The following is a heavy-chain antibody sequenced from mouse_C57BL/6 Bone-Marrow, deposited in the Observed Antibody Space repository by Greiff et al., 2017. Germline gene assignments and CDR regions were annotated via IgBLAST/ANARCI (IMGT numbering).Heavy chain of an antibody. J-gene: IGHJ3*01. Sequence: EVKLVESGAELVRPGASVKLSCTASGFNIKDDYMHWVKQRPEQGLEWIGWIDPENGDTEYASKFQGKATITADTSSNTAYLQLSSLTSEDTAVYYCTSIYYYGSSYEFAYWGQGTLVTVSA. CDR1: GFNIKDDY. D-gene: IGHD1-1*01. V-gene: IGHV14-4*01. CDR3: TSIYYYGSSYEFAY. CDR2: IDPENGDT.